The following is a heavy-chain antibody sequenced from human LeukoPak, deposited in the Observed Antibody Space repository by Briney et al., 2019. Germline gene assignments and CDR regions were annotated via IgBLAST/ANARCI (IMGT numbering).Heavy chain of an antibody. D-gene: IGHD3-3*01. Sequence: SGGSLRLSCAASGFTFSSYAMSWVRQAPGKGLEWVSAISGSGGSTYYADSVKGRFTISRDNSKNTLYLQMNSLRAEDTAVYYCAKDSEDYDFWSGYPYWGQGTLVTVSS. CDR3: AKDSEDYDFWSGYPY. CDR1: GFTFSSYA. J-gene: IGHJ4*02. CDR2: ISGSGGST. V-gene: IGHV3-23*01.